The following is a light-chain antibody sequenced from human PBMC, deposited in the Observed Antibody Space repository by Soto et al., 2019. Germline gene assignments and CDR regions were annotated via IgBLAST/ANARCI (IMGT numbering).Light chain of an antibody. CDR2: KVS. CDR1: QSLVYSDGNTY. Sequence: DVVMTQSPLSLPVTLGQPASISCRSSQSLVYSDGNTYLNWFQQRPGQSPRRLIYKVSNRDSGVPDRFSGRGSGTDFTLKISRVEAEDVGVYYCMQGTHSPYTFGQGTKLEIK. J-gene: IGKJ2*01. V-gene: IGKV2-30*01. CDR3: MQGTHSPYT.